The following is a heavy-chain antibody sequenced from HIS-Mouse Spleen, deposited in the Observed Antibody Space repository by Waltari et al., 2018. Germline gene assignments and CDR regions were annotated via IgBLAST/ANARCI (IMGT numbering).Heavy chain of an antibody. CDR1: GGSFRCSY. Sequence: QVQLQQWGAGLLKPSDTLSLTCAVYGGSFRCSYFIWIRQPPGQGLEWMWEINHSGSTNYNPSLKRRVTISVATSKNQFSLKLSSVTAADTAVYYCARSKGYCCSTSCYYFDYWGQGTLVTVSS. V-gene: IGHV4-34*01. CDR3: ARSKGYCCSTSCYYFDY. CDR2: INHSGST. J-gene: IGHJ4*02. D-gene: IGHD2-2*01.